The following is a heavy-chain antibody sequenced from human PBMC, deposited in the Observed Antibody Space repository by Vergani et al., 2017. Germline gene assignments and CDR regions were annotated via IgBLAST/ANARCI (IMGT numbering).Heavy chain of an antibody. D-gene: IGHD6-13*01. Sequence: QLQLQESGPGLVKPSETLSLTCTVSGGSISSSSYYWGWIRQPPGKGLEWIGGIYYSGSTYYNPSLKSRVTISVDTSKNQFSLKLGSVTAADTAVYYCARGGIAINWFDPWGQGTLVTVSS. CDR1: GGSISSSSYY. CDR2: IYYSGST. J-gene: IGHJ5*02. V-gene: IGHV4-39*01. CDR3: ARGGIAINWFDP.